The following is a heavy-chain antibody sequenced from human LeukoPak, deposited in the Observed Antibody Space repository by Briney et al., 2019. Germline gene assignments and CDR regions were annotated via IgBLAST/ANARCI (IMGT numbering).Heavy chain of an antibody. CDR1: GFTVSSNY. Sequence: PGGSLRLSCAASGFTVSSNYMSWVRQAPGKGLEWVSVIYSGGSTYYADSVKGRFTISRDNSKNTLYLQMNSLRAEDTAVYYRARHGSYYVGYFDYWGQGTLVTVSS. CDR3: ARHGSYYVGYFDY. J-gene: IGHJ4*02. CDR2: IYSGGST. V-gene: IGHV3-53*01. D-gene: IGHD1-26*01.